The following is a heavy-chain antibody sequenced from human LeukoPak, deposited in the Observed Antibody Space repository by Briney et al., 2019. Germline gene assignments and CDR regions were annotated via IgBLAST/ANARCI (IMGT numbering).Heavy chain of an antibody. V-gene: IGHV3-48*03. CDR1: GFTFSSYE. J-gene: IGHJ4*02. Sequence: PGGSLRLSCAASGFTFSSYEMNWVRQAPRRGLGWVSDISSSGSTIYYADSVKGRFTISRDNAKNSLYLQMNSLRAEDTAVYYCARVSIPPVDYWGQGTLVTVSS. CDR3: ARVSIPPVDY. CDR2: ISSSGSTI. D-gene: IGHD3-3*02.